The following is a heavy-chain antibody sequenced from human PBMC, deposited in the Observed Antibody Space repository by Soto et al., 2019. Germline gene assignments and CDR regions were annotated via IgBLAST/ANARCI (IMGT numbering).Heavy chain of an antibody. J-gene: IGHJ4*02. Sequence: QVQLQESGPGLVKPSETLSLTCTVSGGSINRYYWCWIRQPPGKGLERNGYIYYSGSTHYNPSLKRQVTISVXTSKYQFXLNLRSVTAXXTAVYYCARQGGTFDYWGQGTLVTVSS. CDR2: IYYSGST. D-gene: IGHD3-16*01. CDR1: GGSINRYY. CDR3: ARQGGTFDY. V-gene: IGHV4-59*08.